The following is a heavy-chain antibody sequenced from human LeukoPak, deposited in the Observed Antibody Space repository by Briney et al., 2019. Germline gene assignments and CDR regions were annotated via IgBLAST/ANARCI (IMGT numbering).Heavy chain of an antibody. V-gene: IGHV3-9*01. D-gene: IGHD3-9*01. J-gene: IGHJ4*02. CDR3: AKSGGHFDWLLGGYFDY. CDR1: GFTFSTYS. CDR2: ISRNSGSI. Sequence: GGSLRLSCAASGFTFSTYSMNWVRQAPGKGLEWVSGISRNSGSIDYADSVKGRFIISRDNAKNSLYLQMNSLTVEDTALYFCAKSGGHFDWLLGGYFDYWGQGTLVTVSS.